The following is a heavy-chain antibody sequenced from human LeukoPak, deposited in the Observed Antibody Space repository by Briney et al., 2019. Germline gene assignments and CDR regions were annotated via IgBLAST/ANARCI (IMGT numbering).Heavy chain of an antibody. Sequence: ASVKVTCKASGYTFTGYYMHWVRQAPGQGLEWMGRINPNSGGTNYAQKFQGRVTMTRDTSISTAYMELRRLRSDDPAVYYCARDRHYDFWSGYSISDAFDYWGQGTLVTVSS. D-gene: IGHD3-3*01. V-gene: IGHV1-2*06. CDR2: INPNSGGT. J-gene: IGHJ4*02. CDR1: GYTFTGYY. CDR3: ARDRHYDFWSGYSISDAFDY.